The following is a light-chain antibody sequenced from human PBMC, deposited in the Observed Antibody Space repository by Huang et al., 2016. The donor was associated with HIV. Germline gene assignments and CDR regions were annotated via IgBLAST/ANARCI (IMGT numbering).Light chain of an antibody. Sequence: EILMTQSPATLSVSPGKRVTLSCRANRSVSSNLAWYQQRRGQAPRPLIYGSSTRAPGIPARFSGSGSGTDFSLTISSLQSEDFAVYYCHQYNNWLLSFGGGTRVDI. CDR3: HQYNNWLLS. V-gene: IGKV3-15*01. J-gene: IGKJ4*01. CDR1: RSVSSN. CDR2: GSS.